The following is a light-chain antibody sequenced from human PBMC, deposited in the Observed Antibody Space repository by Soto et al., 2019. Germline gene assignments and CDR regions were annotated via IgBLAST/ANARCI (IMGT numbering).Light chain of an antibody. CDR1: QDISTW. CDR2: AAS. CDR3: QQSYSTPR. V-gene: IGKV1-39*01. J-gene: IGKJ3*01. Sequence: DIQMTQSPSTLSASVGDRFTITCRASQDISTWLAWYQQKPGKAPKLLIYAASSLQSGVPSRFSGSGSGTDFTLTISSLQPEDFATYYCQQSYSTPRFGPGTKVDIK.